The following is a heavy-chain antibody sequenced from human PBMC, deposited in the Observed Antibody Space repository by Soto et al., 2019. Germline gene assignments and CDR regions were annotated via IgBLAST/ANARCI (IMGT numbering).Heavy chain of an antibody. CDR3: AREVGSSWLYYYYYGRDV. J-gene: IGHJ6*02. V-gene: IGHV3-7*03. D-gene: IGHD6-13*01. CDR1: GFTFSSYW. CDR2: IKQDGSEK. Sequence: PGGSLRLSCAASGFTFSSYWMSWVRQAPGKGLEWVANIKQDGSEKYYVDSVKGRFTISRDNAKNSLYLQMNSLRAEDTAVYYCAREVGSSWLYYYYYGRDVWGQGTTGTVSS.